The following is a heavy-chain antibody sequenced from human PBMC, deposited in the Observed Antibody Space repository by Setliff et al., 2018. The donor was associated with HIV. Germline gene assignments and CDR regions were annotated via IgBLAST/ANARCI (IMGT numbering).Heavy chain of an antibody. CDR3: ARGRGRYYDSRSYLDY. V-gene: IGHV1-8*03. CDR2: MDPNSGNR. D-gene: IGHD3-22*01. Sequence: ASVKVSCKTPGYTFTSYDINWVRQATGQGLEWMGWMDPNSGNRGYAQKFQGRVTISRNTSISTAYMELSGLRSEDTAVYYCARGRGRYYDSRSYLDYWGQGTLVTVSS. CDR1: GYTFTSYD. J-gene: IGHJ4*02.